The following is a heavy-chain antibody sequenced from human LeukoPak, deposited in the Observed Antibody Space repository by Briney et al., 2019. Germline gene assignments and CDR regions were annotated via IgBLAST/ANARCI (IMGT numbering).Heavy chain of an antibody. Sequence: GGSLRLSCAASGFTLSSSGMHWVRQAPGKGLEWVAVISYDGSNKYYADSVKGRFTISRDNSKNTLYLQMNSLRAEDTAVYYCARGGPYYDFWSGYSLFDYWGQGTLVTVSS. V-gene: IGHV3-30*19. CDR2: ISYDGSNK. CDR1: GFTLSSSG. D-gene: IGHD3-3*01. J-gene: IGHJ4*02. CDR3: ARGGPYYDFWSGYSLFDY.